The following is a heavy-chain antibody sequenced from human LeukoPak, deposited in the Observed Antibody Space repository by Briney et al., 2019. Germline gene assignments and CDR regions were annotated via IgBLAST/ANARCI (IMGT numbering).Heavy chain of an antibody. Sequence: SVKVSCKASGGTFSSYAISWVRQAPGQGLEWMGRIIPILGIANYAQKFQGRVTITADKSTSTAYMELSSLRSEDTAVYYCAMGLFWSGYYYYYYYMDVWGKGTTVTVSS. CDR3: AMGLFWSGYYYYYYYMDV. D-gene: IGHD3-3*01. J-gene: IGHJ6*03. V-gene: IGHV1-69*04. CDR1: GGTFSSYA. CDR2: IIPILGIA.